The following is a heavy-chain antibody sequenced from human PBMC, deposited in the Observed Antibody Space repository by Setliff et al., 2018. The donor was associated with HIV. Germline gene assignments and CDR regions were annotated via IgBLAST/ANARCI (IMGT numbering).Heavy chain of an antibody. CDR3: ARWREDRRDFDY. D-gene: IGHD3-22*01. CDR2: INAGNGNT. V-gene: IGHV1-3*01. Sequence: GASVKVSCKASGYTFTTYAMHWVRQAPGQRLEWMGWINAGNGNTKYSQKFQGRVTITRDTSASTAYMELSSLRSEDTAVYYCARWREDRRDFDYWGQGTLVTVSS. CDR1: GYTFTTYA. J-gene: IGHJ4*02.